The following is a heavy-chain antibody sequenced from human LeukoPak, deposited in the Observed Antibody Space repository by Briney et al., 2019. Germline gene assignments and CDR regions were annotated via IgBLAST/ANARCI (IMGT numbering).Heavy chain of an antibody. CDR2: FSHGGNT. CDR1: GGSFSAFY. D-gene: IGHD6-13*01. Sequence: SETLSLTCAVYGGSFSAFYWTWIRQPPGMGLGWIGEFSHGGNTNYNPSLKSRVTISADTSKKQFSLNLTSVTAADTAVYYCARGSAPYSITPYNYWGQGTLVTVSS. J-gene: IGHJ4*02. V-gene: IGHV4-34*01. CDR3: ARGSAPYSITPYNY.